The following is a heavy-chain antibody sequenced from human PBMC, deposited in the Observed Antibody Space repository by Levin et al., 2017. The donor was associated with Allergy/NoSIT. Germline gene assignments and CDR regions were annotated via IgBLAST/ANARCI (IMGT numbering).Heavy chain of an antibody. V-gene: IGHV3-48*01. D-gene: IGHD3-10*01. J-gene: IGHJ4*02. CDR3: ARDHKDGELLGGPV. CDR1: GFTFSSYS. Sequence: QPGGSLRLSCAASGFTFSSYSMSWVRQAPGRGLEWLSYIRSNSATKYYADSVKGRFTISRDNAKNLLYLQMNSLRADDTAMYYCARDHKDGELLGGPVWGQGTLVTVSS. CDR2: IRSNSATK.